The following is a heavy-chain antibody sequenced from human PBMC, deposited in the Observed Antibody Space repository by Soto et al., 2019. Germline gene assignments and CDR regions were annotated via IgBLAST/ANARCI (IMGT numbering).Heavy chain of an antibody. Sequence: SETRSLTCAVYGGSFSGYYWSWIRQPPGKGLEWIGEINHSGSTNYNPSLKSRVTISVDTSKNQFSLKLSSVTAADTAVYYCARGALIAARLDYWGQGTLVTVSS. D-gene: IGHD6-6*01. CDR2: INHSGST. J-gene: IGHJ4*02. V-gene: IGHV4-34*01. CDR3: ARGALIAARLDY. CDR1: GGSFSGYY.